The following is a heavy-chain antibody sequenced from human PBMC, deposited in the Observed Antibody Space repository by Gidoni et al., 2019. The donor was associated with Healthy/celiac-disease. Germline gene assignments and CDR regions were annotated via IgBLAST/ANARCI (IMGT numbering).Heavy chain of an antibody. CDR3: ARGRGARGKIVVVPAAISKYYYYMDV. V-gene: IGHV4-34*01. J-gene: IGHJ6*03. CDR1: GGSFSGYY. D-gene: IGHD2-2*01. CDR2: INHSGST. Sequence: QVQLQQWGAGLLKPSETLSLTCAVYGGSFSGYYWSWIRQPPGKGLEWIGEINHSGSTNYNPSLKSRVTISVDTSKNQFSLKLSSVTAADTAVYYCARGRGARGKIVVVPAAISKYYYYMDVWGKGTTVTVSS.